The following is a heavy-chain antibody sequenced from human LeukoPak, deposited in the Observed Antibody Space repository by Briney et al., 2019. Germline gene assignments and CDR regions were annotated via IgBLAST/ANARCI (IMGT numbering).Heavy chain of an antibody. V-gene: IGHV3-21*01. J-gene: IGHJ4*02. Sequence: GGSLRLSCAAFGFTLNTYTMKWVRQAPGKGLEWVSSISSSSSFISYAGSVKGRFTISRDNARNSLYLQMNSLRAEDTAVYYCARVDFAPRALDYWGQGTLVTVSS. CDR3: ARVDFAPRALDY. CDR2: ISSSSSFI. CDR1: GFTLNTYT.